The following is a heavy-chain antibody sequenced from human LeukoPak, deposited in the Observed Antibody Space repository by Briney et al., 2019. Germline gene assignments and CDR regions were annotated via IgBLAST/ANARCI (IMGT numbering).Heavy chain of an antibody. D-gene: IGHD2/OR15-2a*01. CDR1: GGSISSGSYY. CDR2: IYTSGST. Sequence: SQTLSLTCTVSGGSISSGSYYWSWIRQPAGKGLEWIGRIYTSGSTNYNPSLKSRVTISVDTSKNQFSLNLSSVTAADTAVYYCARDKGPWGILNYYYYYMDVWGKGTTVTVSS. J-gene: IGHJ6*03. CDR3: ARDKGPWGILNYYYYYMDV. V-gene: IGHV4-61*02.